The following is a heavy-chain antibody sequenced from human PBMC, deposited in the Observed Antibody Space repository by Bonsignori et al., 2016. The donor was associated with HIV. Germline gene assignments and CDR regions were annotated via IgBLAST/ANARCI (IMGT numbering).Heavy chain of an antibody. J-gene: IGHJ4*02. V-gene: IGHV5-51*01. Sequence: WIRQPPGKGLEWMGIIYPDDSDTRYSPSFQGRVTISADKSISTAFLQWSSLKTSDTAIYYCARGAVTGSQAPLDYWGQGTLVPSPQ. D-gene: IGHD1-1*01. CDR2: IYPDDSDT. CDR3: ARGAVTGSQAPLDY.